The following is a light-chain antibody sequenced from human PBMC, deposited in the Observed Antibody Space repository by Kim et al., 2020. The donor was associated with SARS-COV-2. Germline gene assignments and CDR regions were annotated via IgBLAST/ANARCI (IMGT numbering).Light chain of an antibody. V-gene: IGLV3-21*04. CDR3: QVWDSSSDHPV. CDR1: NIGSKS. Sequence: SYELTQPPSVSVAPGKTARIICGGNNIGSKSVHWSQQKPGQAPVLVIYYDSDRPSGIPERFSGSNSGNTATLTISRVEAGDEADYYCQVWDSSSDHPVFGGGTQLTVL. J-gene: IGLJ2*01. CDR2: YDS.